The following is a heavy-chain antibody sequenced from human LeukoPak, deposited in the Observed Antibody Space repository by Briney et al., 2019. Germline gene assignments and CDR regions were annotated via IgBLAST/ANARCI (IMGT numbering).Heavy chain of an antibody. CDR3: ARHSLAGFGELL. CDR1: GGSISNTNW. D-gene: IGHD3-10*01. J-gene: IGHJ4*02. Sequence: SETLSLTCGVSGGSISNTNWWTWFRQPPGKGLEWIGEVNLQGSTNYNPSLKSRVTISVDTSKNQFSLKLNSVTAADTAVYYCARHSLAGFGELLWGQGTLVTVSS. V-gene: IGHV4-4*02. CDR2: VNLQGST.